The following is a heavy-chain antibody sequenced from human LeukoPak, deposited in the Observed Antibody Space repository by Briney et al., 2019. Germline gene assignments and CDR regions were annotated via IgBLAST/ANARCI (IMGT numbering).Heavy chain of an antibody. J-gene: IGHJ4*02. D-gene: IGHD3-10*01. CDR3: ARGVPGY. CDR2: INDSGST. Sequence: SETLSLTCAVYGGSFSGYQWSWVRQTPGKGLEWIGQINDSGSTKYNPSLKSRVTISVDTSKNQFSLKLTSVTAADTAVYYCARGVPGYWGQGTLVTVPS. V-gene: IGHV4-34*01. CDR1: GGSFSGYQ.